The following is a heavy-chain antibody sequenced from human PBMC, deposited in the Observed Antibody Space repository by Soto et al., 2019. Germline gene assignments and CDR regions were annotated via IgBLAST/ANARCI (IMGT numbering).Heavy chain of an antibody. CDR1: GGSINGQY. V-gene: IGHV4-59*11. J-gene: IGHJ6*02. CDR3: ARDSGRRDDDSWSGYDCGMDV. Sequence: SETLSLTCPVSGGSINGQYWSWIRQPPGKGLEWIGHIYYTGTTKYNPSLTSRVTISIDTSQNQFSLKLSSVTAADTAVYYCARDSGRRDDDSWSGYDCGMDVWGQGTTVSAAS. D-gene: IGHD3-3*01. CDR2: IYYTGTT.